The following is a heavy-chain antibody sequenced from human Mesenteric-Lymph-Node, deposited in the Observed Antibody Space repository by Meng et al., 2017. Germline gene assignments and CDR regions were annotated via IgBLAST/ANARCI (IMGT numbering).Heavy chain of an antibody. Sequence: QWRQQRWGPVLLKPPVPLSPTCAVYGGSFSGYYWSWIRQPPGKGLEWIGEINHSGSTNYNPSLKSRVTISVDTSKNQFSLKLSSVTAADTAVYYCARGRGQQLVRYYFDYWGQGTLVTVSS. CDR2: INHSGST. CDR1: GGSFSGYY. D-gene: IGHD6-13*01. CDR3: ARGRGQQLVRYYFDY. J-gene: IGHJ4*02. V-gene: IGHV4-34*01.